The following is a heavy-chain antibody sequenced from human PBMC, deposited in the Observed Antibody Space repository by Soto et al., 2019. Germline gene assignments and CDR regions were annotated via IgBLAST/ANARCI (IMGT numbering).Heavy chain of an antibody. V-gene: IGHV4-31*03. CDR3: ARDKSSGWYETNYYYYGMDV. D-gene: IGHD6-19*01. CDR2: IYYSGST. J-gene: IGHJ6*02. CDR1: GGSIGSGGYY. Sequence: QVQLQESGPGLVKPSQTLSLTCTVSGGSIGSGGYYWSWIRQHPGKGLEWIGYIYYSGSTYYNPSLKSRVTISVDTSKNQFSLKLSSVTAADTAVYYCARDKSSGWYETNYYYYGMDVWGQGTTVTVSS.